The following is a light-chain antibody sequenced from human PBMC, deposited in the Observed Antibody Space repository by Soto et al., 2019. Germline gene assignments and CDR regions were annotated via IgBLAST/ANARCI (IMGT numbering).Light chain of an antibody. CDR1: SSNIGAGYD. V-gene: IGLV1-40*01. CDR2: DNN. CDR3: QSYDSSLSGSV. J-gene: IGLJ1*01. Sequence: QSVLTQPPSVSGAPGQRVTISCTGSSSNIGAGYDVHWYQQLPGTAPKLLIYDNNNRPSGVPDRFSGSKSGTSASLAITGLQAEDEADYYCQSYDSSLSGSVFGPGTKLTVL.